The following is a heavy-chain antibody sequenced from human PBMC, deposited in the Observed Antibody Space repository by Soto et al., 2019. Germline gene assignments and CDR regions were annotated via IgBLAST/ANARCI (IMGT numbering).Heavy chain of an antibody. CDR2: INHNGST. V-gene: IGHV4-34*01. Sequence: QVQLQQWGAGLLKPSETLSLTCAVYVGSFSGYYWSWIRQPPGKGLEWIGEINHNGSTNYNPSLKSRVTISVDTSKNQCSLKLSSVTAADTAVYYCARMAVVIAIRYFDLWGRGTLVTVSS. CDR3: ARMAVVIAIRYFDL. CDR1: VGSFSGYY. J-gene: IGHJ2*01. D-gene: IGHD2-21*01.